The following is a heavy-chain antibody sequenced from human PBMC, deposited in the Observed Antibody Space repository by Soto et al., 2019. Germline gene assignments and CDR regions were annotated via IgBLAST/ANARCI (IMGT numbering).Heavy chain of an antibody. J-gene: IGHJ6*02. D-gene: IGHD3-9*01. CDR2: INPSGGST. CDR1: GYTFTSYY. V-gene: IGHV1-46*03. Sequence: ASVKVSCKASGYTFTSYYMHWVRQAPGQGLEWMGIINPSGGSTSYAQKFQGRVTMTRDTSTSTVYMELGSLRSEDTAVYYCARDDRILRYFDLYGMDVWGQGTTVTVSS. CDR3: ARDDRILRYFDLYGMDV.